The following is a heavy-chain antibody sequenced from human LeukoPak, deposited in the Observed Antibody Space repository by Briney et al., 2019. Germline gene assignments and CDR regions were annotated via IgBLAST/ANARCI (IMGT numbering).Heavy chain of an antibody. V-gene: IGHV3-53*01. D-gene: IGHD3-10*01. J-gene: IGHJ4*02. CDR2: LYSGGAT. CDR3: ARAEAPWSRGFDY. Sequence: PGGSLRLSCSASGFPFSSYAMRWVRQAPGKGLEWVSVLYSGGATYYADSVKGRFNISRDNSKNTLYLQMNSLRADDTAVYYCARAEAPWSRGFDYWGQGTLVTVSS. CDR1: GFPFSSYA.